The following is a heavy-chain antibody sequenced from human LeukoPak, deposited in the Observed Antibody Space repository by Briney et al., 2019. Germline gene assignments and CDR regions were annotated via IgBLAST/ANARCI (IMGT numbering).Heavy chain of an antibody. CDR3: ARDKEVAGPYYYYGMDV. V-gene: IGHV3-30*02. CDR2: IRYDGSNE. CDR1: GVTFSSYG. J-gene: IGHJ6*02. Sequence: GGSLRLSCVASGVTFSSYGMHWVRQAPGKGLEWVAFIRYDGSNEYYIDSVKGRFTLSRDNSKNTLYLQMNSLRAEDTAVYYCARDKEVAGPYYYYGMDVWGQGTTVTVSS. D-gene: IGHD6-19*01.